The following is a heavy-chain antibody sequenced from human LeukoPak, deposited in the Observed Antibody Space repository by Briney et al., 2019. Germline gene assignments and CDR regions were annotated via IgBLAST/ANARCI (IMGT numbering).Heavy chain of an antibody. J-gene: IGHJ3*02. CDR2: INHSGST. Sequence: SETLSLTCAVYGGSFSGYYWSWIRQPPGKGLEWIGEINHSGSTNYNPSLKSRVTISVDTSKNQFSLKLSSVTAADTAVYYCARPYTSGYRGAFDIWGQGTMVTVSS. CDR1: GGSFSGYY. CDR3: ARPYTSGYRGAFDI. D-gene: IGHD6-19*01. V-gene: IGHV4-34*01.